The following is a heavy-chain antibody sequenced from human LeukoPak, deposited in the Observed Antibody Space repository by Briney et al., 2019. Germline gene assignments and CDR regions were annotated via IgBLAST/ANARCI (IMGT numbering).Heavy chain of an antibody. D-gene: IGHD6-19*01. V-gene: IGHV1-8*01. CDR1: GYTFTSYD. J-gene: IGHJ5*02. CDR2: MNPNSGNT. Sequence: ASVKVSCKASGYTFTSYDINWVRQATGQGLEWMGWMNPNSGNTGYAQKFQGRVTMTRNTSISTAYMELSSLRPEDTAVYYCARGRIAVAGTDSSLDPWGRGTLVTVSS. CDR3: ARGRIAVAGTDSSLDP.